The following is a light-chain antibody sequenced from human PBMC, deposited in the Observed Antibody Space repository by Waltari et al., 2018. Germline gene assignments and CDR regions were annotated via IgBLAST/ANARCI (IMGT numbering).Light chain of an antibody. J-gene: IGKJ2*01. CDR1: QSISSW. CDR3: QQYQSYSYT. CDR2: KAS. V-gene: IGKV1-5*03. Sequence: DIQRTQSPSTLSASVGDRVTITCRASQSISSWLAWYQQKPGKAPKLLIYKASNLQSGVPSRFSGSGSGTEFTLTISSLQPDDFATYYCQQYQSYSYTFGQGTKL.